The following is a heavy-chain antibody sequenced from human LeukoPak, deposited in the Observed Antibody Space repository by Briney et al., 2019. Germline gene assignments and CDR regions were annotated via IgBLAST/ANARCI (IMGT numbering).Heavy chain of an antibody. J-gene: IGHJ3*01. CDR2: IFHSGST. CDR1: RGSISSSGYY. D-gene: IGHD6-19*01. Sequence: PSETLSLTCTLSRGSISSSGYYWGWIRQPPGKGLEWIASIFHSGSTFYNPSVKSRVTISVDTSKNQFSLTLRSVTAADTAVYYCARETEEQWQYWGQGTMATVSS. V-gene: IGHV4-39*02. CDR3: ARETEEQWQY.